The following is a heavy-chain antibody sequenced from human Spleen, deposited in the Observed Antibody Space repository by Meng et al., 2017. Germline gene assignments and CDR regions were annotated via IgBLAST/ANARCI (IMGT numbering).Heavy chain of an antibody. CDR2: IKPRSGDT. Sequence: VAQVQSGAEGEKPGPPVEVVCMAFRYTFPNFCIHGVRRAPGQGLEGMGRIKPRSGDTHYAQRFQGRVTIAANTSISTAYMELSGLRSDDSDMYYCARDEDISAAGKLFGDYWGQGTLVTVSS. CDR1: RYTFPNFC. CDR3: ARDEDISAAGKLFGDY. V-gene: IGHV1-2*05. J-gene: IGHJ4*02. D-gene: IGHD6-13*01.